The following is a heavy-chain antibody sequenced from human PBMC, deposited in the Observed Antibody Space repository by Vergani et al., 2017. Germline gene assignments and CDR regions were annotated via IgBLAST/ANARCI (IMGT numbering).Heavy chain of an antibody. V-gene: IGHV2-70*01. CDR3: ARATGTPVFDAFDI. J-gene: IGHJ3*02. CDR1: GFSLSTSGMC. CDR2: IDWDDDN. D-gene: IGHD1-1*01. Sequence: QVTLRESGPALVKPTQTLTLTCTFSGFSLSTSGMCVSWLRQPPGTALEWLALIDWDDDNYYSTSLKTRLTISKDTSKNQVVLTMTNMDPVDTATYYCARATGTPVFDAFDIWGQGTMVTVSS.